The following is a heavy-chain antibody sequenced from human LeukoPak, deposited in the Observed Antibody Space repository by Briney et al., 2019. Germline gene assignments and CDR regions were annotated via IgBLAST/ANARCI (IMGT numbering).Heavy chain of an antibody. D-gene: IGHD2-2*01. V-gene: IGHV3-30*02. CDR2: IHFDGSTK. CDR1: GFTFSSYG. Sequence: GGSLRLSCAAPGFTFSSYGMHWVRQAPGRGLEWVAFIHFDGSTKYSGDSVQGRFTISRDNSRNILYLQMNNLRPEDTAFYYCAKDQCTRTSCDGYPGYWGQGTLVTVSS. J-gene: IGHJ4*02. CDR3: AKDQCTRTSCDGYPGY.